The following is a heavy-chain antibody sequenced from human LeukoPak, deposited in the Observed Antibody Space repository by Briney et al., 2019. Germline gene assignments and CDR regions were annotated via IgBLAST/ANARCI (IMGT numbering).Heavy chain of an antibody. D-gene: IGHD4-17*01. CDR1: SGSISSYY. J-gene: IGHJ5*02. Sequence: SETLSLTCTVSSGSISSYYWSWIRQPPGKGLEWIGYIYYTGNTNYNPSLKSRLTISVDTSKNQFSLKVSSVTAADTAVYYCVRSKSGTYGWFDPWGQGTLVTVSS. V-gene: IGHV4-59*01. CDR2: IYYTGNT. CDR3: VRSKSGTYGWFDP.